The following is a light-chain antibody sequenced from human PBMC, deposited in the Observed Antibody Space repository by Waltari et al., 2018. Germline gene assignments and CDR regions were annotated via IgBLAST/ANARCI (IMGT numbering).Light chain of an antibody. J-gene: IGKJ1*01. CDR1: QSVLYSSNNKNY. V-gene: IGKV4-1*01. Sequence: DIMMTQSPDSLAVSLGERATINCKSSQSVLYSSNNKNYLAWYQQKPGQPPKLLIYWASTRESGVPDRFSGSGSGTDFTLTISSLQAEDVAVYYCQQYYSLWTFGQGTKVEIK. CDR2: WAS. CDR3: QQYYSLWT.